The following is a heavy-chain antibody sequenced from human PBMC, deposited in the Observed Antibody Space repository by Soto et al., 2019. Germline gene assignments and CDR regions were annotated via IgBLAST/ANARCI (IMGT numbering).Heavy chain of an antibody. V-gene: IGHV1-69*13. Sequence: SVKVSCKASGGTFSSYAISWVRQAPGQGLEWMGGIIPIFGTANYAQKFQGRVTITADESTSTAYMELSSLRSEDTAVYYCARSGGIPDAFDIWGQGTMVTVSS. J-gene: IGHJ3*02. CDR1: GGTFSSYA. D-gene: IGHD2-2*02. CDR3: ARSGGIPDAFDI. CDR2: IIPIFGTA.